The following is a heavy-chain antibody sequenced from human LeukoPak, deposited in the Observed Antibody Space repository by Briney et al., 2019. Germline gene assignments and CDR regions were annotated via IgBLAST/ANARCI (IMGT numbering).Heavy chain of an antibody. D-gene: IGHD2-15*01. V-gene: IGHV3-7*01. Sequence: PGGSLILSCAASGFTFSRYWMSWVRRAPGRGLEWVANIKQDESEKYYVDSVKGRFTISRDNAKNSVYLQMNSLRAEDTAVYYCARDKVVGATYLDYWGQGTLVTVSS. CDR3: ARDKVVGATYLDY. J-gene: IGHJ4*02. CDR1: GFTFSRYW. CDR2: IKQDESEK.